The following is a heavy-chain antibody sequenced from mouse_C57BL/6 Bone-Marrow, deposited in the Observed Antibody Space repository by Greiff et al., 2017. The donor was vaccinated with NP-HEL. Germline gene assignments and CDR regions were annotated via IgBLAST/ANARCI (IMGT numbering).Heavy chain of an antibody. V-gene: IGHV1-81*01. CDR1: GYTFTSYG. D-gene: IGHD2-2*01. Sequence: VQLQQSGAELARPGASVKLSCKASGYTFTSYGISWVKQRTGQGLEWIGEIYPRSGNTYYNEKFKGKATLTADKSSSTAYMELRSLTSEDSAVYFCAREDYYGYDWFAYWGQGTLVTVSA. J-gene: IGHJ3*01. CDR2: IYPRSGNT. CDR3: AREDYYGYDWFAY.